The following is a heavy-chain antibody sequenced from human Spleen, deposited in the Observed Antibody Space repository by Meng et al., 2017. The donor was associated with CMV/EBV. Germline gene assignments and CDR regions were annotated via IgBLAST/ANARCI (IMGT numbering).Heavy chain of an antibody. CDR1: SSYE. V-gene: IGHV4-39*01. CDR2: IYYSGST. CDR3: ARQGGSYFSHWFDP. D-gene: IGHD1-26*01. J-gene: IGHJ5*02. Sequence: SSYEMNWVRQPPGKGLEWIGSIYYSGSTYYNPSLKSRVTISVDTSKNQFSLKLSSVTAADTAVYYCARQGGSYFSHWFDPWGQGTLVTVSS.